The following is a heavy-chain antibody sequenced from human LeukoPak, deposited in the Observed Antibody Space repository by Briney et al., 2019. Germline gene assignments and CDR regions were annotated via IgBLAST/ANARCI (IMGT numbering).Heavy chain of an antibody. Sequence: GGSLRLSCAASGFTFSTYWMSWVRRAPGKGLEWVAYIKEDGSEKYYVDCVKGRFTISRDNAKNSLFLQLSSLTAEDTAVYYCARDRSGTSGVISLLDYWGQGTLVTVSS. J-gene: IGHJ4*02. V-gene: IGHV3-7*01. D-gene: IGHD3-3*01. CDR3: ARDRSGTSGVISLLDY. CDR1: GFTFSTYW. CDR2: IKEDGSEK.